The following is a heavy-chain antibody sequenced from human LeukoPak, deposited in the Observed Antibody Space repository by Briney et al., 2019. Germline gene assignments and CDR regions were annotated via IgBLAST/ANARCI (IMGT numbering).Heavy chain of an antibody. J-gene: IGHJ6*02. CDR2: IYYSGST. CDR1: GGSISSSSYY. V-gene: IGHV4-39*07. CDR3: ARACPDLTTVVTHHNYYYGMDV. Sequence: SETLSLTCTVSGGSISSSSYYWGWIRQPPGKGLEWIGSIYYSGSTYYNPSLKSRVTISVDTSKNQFSLKLSSATAADTAVYYCARACPDLTTVVTHHNYYYGMDVWGQGTTVTVSS. D-gene: IGHD4-23*01.